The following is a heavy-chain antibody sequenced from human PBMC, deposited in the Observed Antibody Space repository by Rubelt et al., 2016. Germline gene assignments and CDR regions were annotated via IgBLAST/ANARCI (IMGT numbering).Heavy chain of an antibody. CDR1: GFTFSSNY. J-gene: IGHJ6*02. D-gene: IGHD3-10*01. CDR3: ARGITMVRGVRNYYYYGMDV. CDR2: IYSGGST. V-gene: IGHV3-66*01. Sequence: VQLVESGGGVVQPGGSLRLSCAASGFTFSSNYMSWVRQAPGKGLEWVSVIYSGGSTYYADSVKGRFTISRDNSKNTLYLQMNSLRAEDTAVYYCARGITMVRGVRNYYYYGMDVWGQGTTVTVSS.